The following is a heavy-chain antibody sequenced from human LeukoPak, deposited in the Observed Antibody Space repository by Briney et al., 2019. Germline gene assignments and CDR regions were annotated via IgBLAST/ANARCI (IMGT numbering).Heavy chain of an antibody. Sequence: PSETLSLTCAVYGGSFSGYYPSWIRQPPGKGLEWIGEINHSGSTNYNPSLKSRVTISVDTSKNQFSLKLGSVTAADTAVYYCARNSAAAGYGMDVWGKGTTVTVSS. J-gene: IGHJ6*04. CDR2: INHSGST. V-gene: IGHV4-34*01. CDR3: ARNSAAAGYGMDV. CDR1: GGSFSGYY. D-gene: IGHD6-13*01.